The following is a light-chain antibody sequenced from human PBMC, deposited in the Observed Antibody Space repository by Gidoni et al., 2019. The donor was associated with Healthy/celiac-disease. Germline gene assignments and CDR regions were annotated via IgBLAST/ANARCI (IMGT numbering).Light chain of an antibody. Sequence: AIQLTQSPSSLSASVGDRVTITCRASQGISSALAWYQQKPGKAPELLIYDASSLESGVPSRFSGSGSGTDFTLTISSLQPEDFATYYCQQFNSYGDTFGPGTKVDIK. CDR3: QQFNSYGDT. V-gene: IGKV1-13*02. CDR2: DAS. CDR1: QGISSA. J-gene: IGKJ3*01.